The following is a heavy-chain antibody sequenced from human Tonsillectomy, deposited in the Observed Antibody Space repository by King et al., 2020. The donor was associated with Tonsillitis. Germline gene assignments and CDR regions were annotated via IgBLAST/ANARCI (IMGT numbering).Heavy chain of an antibody. V-gene: IGHV4-34*01. CDR3: ARGDCSGGSCYSGESFDY. D-gene: IGHD2-15*01. J-gene: IGHJ4*02. Sequence: VQLQQWGAGLLKPSETLSLTCAVYGGSFSGYYWSWIRQPPGTGLEWIGEINHSGSTNYNPSLKSRVTISVDTSKNQFSLKLSSVTAADTAVYYCARGDCSGGSCYSGESFDYWGQGTLVTVSS. CDR2: INHSGST. CDR1: GGSFSGYY.